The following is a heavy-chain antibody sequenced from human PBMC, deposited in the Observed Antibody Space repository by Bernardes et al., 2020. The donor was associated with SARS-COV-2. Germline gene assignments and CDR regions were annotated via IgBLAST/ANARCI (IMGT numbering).Heavy chain of an antibody. Sequence: GGSLRLSCVASGFTFRSYAMNWVRQAPGKGLEWVSAISGWGPGEGSTYYADSVKGRFTISRDNPKNTLYLQLSSLRAEDTAVYYCAKGPFGLGTYYISGDDWGQGTLVTVSS. D-gene: IGHD3-10*01. CDR2: ISGWGPGEGST. J-gene: IGHJ4*02. CDR3: AKGPFGLGTYYISGDD. CDR1: GFTFRSYA. V-gene: IGHV3-23*01.